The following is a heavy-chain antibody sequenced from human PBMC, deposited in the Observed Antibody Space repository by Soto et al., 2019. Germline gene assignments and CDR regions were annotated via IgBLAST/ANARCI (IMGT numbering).Heavy chain of an antibody. CDR2: ISGSGAST. Sequence: EVQLLESGGGLVQRGGCLRLSCTASGFTFSSYAMSWVRQARGKGLEWVSTISGSGASTYYADSVKGWFTISRDNSKNTLYLQMNSLRAEDTAVYYCAKVWERTVTTRNYFYVMDVWGQGTTVTVSS. V-gene: IGHV3-23*01. J-gene: IGHJ6*02. CDR3: AKVWERTVTTRNYFYVMDV. CDR1: GFTFSSYA. D-gene: IGHD4-17*01.